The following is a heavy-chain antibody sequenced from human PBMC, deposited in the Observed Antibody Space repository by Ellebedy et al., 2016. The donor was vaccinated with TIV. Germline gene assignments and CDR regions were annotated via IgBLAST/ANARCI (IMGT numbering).Heavy chain of an antibody. J-gene: IGHJ4*02. CDR3: ASLYSGSYPC. V-gene: IGHV3-53*01. Sequence: GESLKISCAASGFTVSSNYMSWVRQAPGKGLEWFSVIFGGGTTYYADSVKGRFTISRDTSENTLYLQMDSLRAEDTAVYYCASLYSGSYPCWGQGTLVTVSS. CDR1: GFTVSSNY. CDR2: IFGGGTT. D-gene: IGHD1-26*01.